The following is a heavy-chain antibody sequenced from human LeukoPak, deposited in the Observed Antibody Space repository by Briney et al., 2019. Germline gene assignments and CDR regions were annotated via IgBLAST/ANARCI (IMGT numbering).Heavy chain of an antibody. J-gene: IGHJ4*02. CDR3: ARGYCSGGSCWDY. CDR2: IYYSGST. V-gene: IGHV4-59*01. CDR1: GGSISGYY. D-gene: IGHD2-15*01. Sequence: SETLSLTCTVSGGSISGYYWSWIRQPPGKGLEWIGYIYYSGSTNYNPSLKSRLTISVDTSMHQFSLKLTSVTAADTAVYYCARGYCSGGSCWDYWGQGTLVTVPS.